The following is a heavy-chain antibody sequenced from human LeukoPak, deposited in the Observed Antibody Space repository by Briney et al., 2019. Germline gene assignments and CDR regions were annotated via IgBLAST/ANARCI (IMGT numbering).Heavy chain of an antibody. CDR2: INHSGST. D-gene: IGHD4-17*01. V-gene: IGHV4-34*01. CDR3: ARQRLRYFDY. J-gene: IGHJ4*02. Sequence: PGGSLRLSCTVSGFTVSSNSMSWIRQPPGKGLEWIGEINHSGSTNYNPSLKSRVTISVDTSKNQFSLKLSSVTAADTAVYYCARQRLRYFDYWGQGTLVTVSS. CDR1: GFTVSSNS.